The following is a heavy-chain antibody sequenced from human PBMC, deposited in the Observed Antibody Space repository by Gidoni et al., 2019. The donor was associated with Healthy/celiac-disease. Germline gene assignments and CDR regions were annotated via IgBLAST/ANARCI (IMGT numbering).Heavy chain of an antibody. CDR3: AREKRLTWIQLSREMDY. V-gene: IGHV4-34*01. CDR1: GGSFSGYY. J-gene: IGHJ4*02. CDR2: INHSGST. Sequence: QVQLQQWGAGLLKPSETLSLTCAVYGGSFSGYYWSWIRQPPGKGLEWIGEINHSGSTNYNPSLKSRVTISVDTSKNQFSLKLSSVTAADTAVYYCAREKRLTWIQLSREMDYWGQGTLVTVSS. D-gene: IGHD5-18*01.